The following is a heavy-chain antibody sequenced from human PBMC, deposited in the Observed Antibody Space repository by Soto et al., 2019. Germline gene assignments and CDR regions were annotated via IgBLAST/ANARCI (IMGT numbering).Heavy chain of an antibody. Sequence: LRLSCEVSGFTFSSYEMNWLRQAPGKGLEWVSFIGRSVTSMSYADSVRGRFAGSRDNDKNSLYLDMNSLRDEDTAVYYCASGQHESLGYWGQGTLVTVSS. V-gene: IGHV3-48*03. J-gene: IGHJ4*02. CDR1: GFTFSSYE. CDR2: IGRSVTSM. CDR3: ASGQHESLGY.